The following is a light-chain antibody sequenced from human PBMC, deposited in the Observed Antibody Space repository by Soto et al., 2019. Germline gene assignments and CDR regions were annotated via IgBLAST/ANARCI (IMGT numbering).Light chain of an antibody. V-gene: IGLV2-8*01. CDR2: EVT. Sequence: QSALTQPPSASGSPGQSVTISCTGTSSDVGGYNYVSWYQQYPGRAPKLMIYEVTKRPSGVPGRFSGSKSGNTASLTVSGLLAENEADYYCSSDEASNNPYFVFGGGTKETVL. CDR1: SSDVGGYNY. J-gene: IGLJ3*02. CDR3: SSDEASNNPYFV.